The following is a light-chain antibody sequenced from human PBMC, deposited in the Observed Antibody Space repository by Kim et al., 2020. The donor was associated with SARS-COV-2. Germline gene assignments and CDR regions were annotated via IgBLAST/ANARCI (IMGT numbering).Light chain of an antibody. CDR1: NSNIGSNA. J-gene: IGLJ3*02. V-gene: IGLV1-44*01. CDR2: TND. CDR3: ASWDDSLHGWL. Sequence: GQTVTISYSGSNSNIGSNAVTWYQQLPGTAPKLLIYTNDERPSGVPDRFSGSKSGTSASLAISGLQSEDEADYYCASWDDSLHGWLFGGGTKVTVL.